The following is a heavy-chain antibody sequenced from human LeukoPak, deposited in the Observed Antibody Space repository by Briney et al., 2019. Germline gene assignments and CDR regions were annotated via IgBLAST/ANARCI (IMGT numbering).Heavy chain of an antibody. CDR1: GFTFTDYF. Sequence: GGSLRLSCVASGFTFTDYFMSWVRQAPGKGLEWVASIKHNGGEKYYVDSVKGRFTISRDNAKNSLYLEMSSLRVEDTAVYYCAKEMGDYALPFDYWGQGTLVTVSS. CDR3: AKEMGDYALPFDY. V-gene: IGHV3-7*01. J-gene: IGHJ4*02. CDR2: IKHNGGEK. D-gene: IGHD4-17*01.